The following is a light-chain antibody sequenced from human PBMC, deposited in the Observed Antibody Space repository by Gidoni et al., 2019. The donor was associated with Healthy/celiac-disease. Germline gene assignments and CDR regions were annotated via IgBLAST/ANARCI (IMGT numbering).Light chain of an antibody. V-gene: IGKV3-20*01. CDR3: QQYGSSPPYT. Sequence: EIVLTQSPGTLSLSPGERATLSCRASQSVSSSYLAWYQQKPGQAPRLLIHGASSRATGIPDRFSGSGSGTDFTLTISRLEPEDFAVYYCQQYGSSPPYTFXQXTKLEIK. J-gene: IGKJ2*01. CDR1: QSVSSSY. CDR2: GAS.